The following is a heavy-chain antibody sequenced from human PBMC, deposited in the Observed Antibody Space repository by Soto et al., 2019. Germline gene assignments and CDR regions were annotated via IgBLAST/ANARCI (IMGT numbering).Heavy chain of an antibody. CDR2: IYYSGST. J-gene: IGHJ3*02. V-gene: IGHV4-61*01. Sequence: PSETRSLACTVSSRSVGSGSYYCSWIRQPPGKGLEWIGYIYYSGSTNYIPSLKSRVTISVDTSKNQFSLKLSSVTAADTAVYYCASGLTYDFWSGYHWDAFDIWGQGTMVTVSS. CDR1: SRSVGSGSYY. CDR3: ASGLTYDFWSGYHWDAFDI. D-gene: IGHD3-3*01.